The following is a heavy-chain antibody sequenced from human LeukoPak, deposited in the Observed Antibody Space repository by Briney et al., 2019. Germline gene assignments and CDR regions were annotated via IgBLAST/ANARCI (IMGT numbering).Heavy chain of an antibody. V-gene: IGHV4-38-2*02. Sequence: KPSETLSLTCSVSGFSTSNGYYWGWIRQPPGKGLDWIGIIYHSGSTYYNPSLKSRVTMSVDTSKNQFSLKLSSVTAADTALYYCARRISGAWFDPWGQGTLVTVSS. CDR1: GFSTSNGYY. CDR3: ARRISGAWFDP. CDR2: IYHSGST. D-gene: IGHD2-15*01. J-gene: IGHJ5*02.